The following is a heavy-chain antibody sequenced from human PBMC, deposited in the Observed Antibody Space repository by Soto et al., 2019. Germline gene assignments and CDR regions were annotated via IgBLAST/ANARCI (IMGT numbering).Heavy chain of an antibody. Sequence: QVQLVESGGGVVQPGTSLRLSCVATGFTFSNYGIHWIRQAPGRGLEWVAVIWHDGSRKYLADSVRGRFTISRDNSKNTVYLQMNSLRVEDSAVYYCEGRDEPFHVWGQGTRVTVSS. V-gene: IGHV3-33*01. J-gene: IGHJ3*01. CDR3: EGRDEPFHV. CDR2: IWHDGSRK. CDR1: GFTFSNYG.